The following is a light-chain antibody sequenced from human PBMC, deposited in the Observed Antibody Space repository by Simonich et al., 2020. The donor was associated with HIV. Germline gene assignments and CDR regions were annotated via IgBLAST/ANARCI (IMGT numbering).Light chain of an antibody. CDR3: QQCSSWPLT. CDR1: QSVSSNY. CDR2: DAS. J-gene: IGKJ4*01. V-gene: IGKV3D-20*02. Sequence: ENVLTQSPGTLSLSPGERATLSCRASQSVSSNYLAWYQQKPGLAPRLLIYDASARATGIPARFSGSGSGTDFTLTISSLEPEDFAVYYCQQCSSWPLTFGGGTKVEIK.